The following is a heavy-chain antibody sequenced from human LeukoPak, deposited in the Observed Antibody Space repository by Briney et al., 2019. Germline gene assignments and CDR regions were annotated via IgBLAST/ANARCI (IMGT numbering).Heavy chain of an antibody. V-gene: IGHV1-18*01. CDR2: ISAYNGNT. J-gene: IGHJ4*02. CDR3: ARDLRMEYQLPFDY. CDR1: GYTFTSYG. Sequence: ASVKVSCKASGYTFTSYGISWVRQAPGQGLEWTGWISAYNGNTNYAQKLQGRVTMTTDTSTSTAYMELRSLRSDDTAVYYCARDLRMEYQLPFDYWGQGTLVTVSS. D-gene: IGHD2-2*01.